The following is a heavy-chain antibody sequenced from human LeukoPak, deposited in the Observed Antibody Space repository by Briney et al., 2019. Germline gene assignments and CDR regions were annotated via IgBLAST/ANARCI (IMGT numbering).Heavy chain of an antibody. V-gene: IGHV1-2*02. D-gene: IGHD3-22*01. CDR1: GYTFTGYY. CDR3: ATEYYFHSSGTALDY. CDR2: INPNSGDT. J-gene: IGHJ4*02. Sequence: GASVKVSCKASGYTFTGYYMHWVRQAPGQGLEWMGGINPNSGDTNYAQKFQGRVTMTRATSISTAYKELSRLRSDETDVYYCATEYYFHSSGTALDYCGQGTLVTVSS.